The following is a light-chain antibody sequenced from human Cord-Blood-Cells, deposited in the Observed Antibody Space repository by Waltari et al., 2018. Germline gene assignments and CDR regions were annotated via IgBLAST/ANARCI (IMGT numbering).Light chain of an antibody. V-gene: IGKV1-9*01. J-gene: IGKJ4*01. Sequence: IQLTQSPSFLSASVGDRVTITCRAGQGVSRYLAWYLQKPGKAPKLLIDAASTLQSGVPSRVRGGGCGTEFTLTFKSQQPEDVATFCCQQLNSYRRGVGGGTRVGI. CDR2: AAS. CDR3: QQLNSYRRG. CDR1: QGVSRY.